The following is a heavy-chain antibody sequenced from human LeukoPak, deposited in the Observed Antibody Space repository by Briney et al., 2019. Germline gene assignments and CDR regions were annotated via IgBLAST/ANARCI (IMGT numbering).Heavy chain of an antibody. J-gene: IGHJ5*02. CDR1: GGSISSGSYY. CDR2: IYTSGST. CDR3: ARSPYASNSFDP. D-gene: IGHD3-10*01. Sequence: SETLSLTCTVYGGSISSGSYYWSWIRQPAGKGLEWIGRIYTSGSTNYNPSLKSRVTISVDTSKNQFSLKLSSVTAADTAVYYCARSPYASNSFDPWGQGTLVTVSS. V-gene: IGHV4-61*02.